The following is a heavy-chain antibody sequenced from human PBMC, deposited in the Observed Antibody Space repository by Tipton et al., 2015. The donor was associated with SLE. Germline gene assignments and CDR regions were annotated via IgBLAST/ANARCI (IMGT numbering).Heavy chain of an antibody. Sequence: TLSLTCTVSGGSISSSYDCWGWIRQPPGKGLEWLGTIYYTGSTYYNPSLKSRVTISLDTSKNQFSLKLSSVTAADTAVYHCARQRLQQGGDYYDFWGQGTLVTVSS. CDR1: GGSISSSYDC. D-gene: IGHD4-11*01. CDR3: ARQRLQQGGDYYDF. V-gene: IGHV4-39*07. J-gene: IGHJ4*02. CDR2: IYYTGST.